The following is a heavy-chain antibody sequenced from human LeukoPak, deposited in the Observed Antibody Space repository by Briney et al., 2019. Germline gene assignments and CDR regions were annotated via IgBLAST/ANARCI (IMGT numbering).Heavy chain of an antibody. D-gene: IGHD3-22*01. CDR3: ARDSYGSSGYYYVSDY. J-gene: IGHJ4*02. Sequence: GGALRLSCAAYGFTFSTYSMNWVRQAPGKGLEWVSYISYSSSAIYYADSVKGRFTISRDNAKNSLYLRMNSLRDEDTAVYYCARDSYGSSGYYYVSDYWGQGTLVTVSS. V-gene: IGHV3-48*02. CDR1: GFTFSTYS. CDR2: ISYSSSAI.